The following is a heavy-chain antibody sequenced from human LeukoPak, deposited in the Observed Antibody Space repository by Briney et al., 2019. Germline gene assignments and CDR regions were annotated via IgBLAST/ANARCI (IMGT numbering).Heavy chain of an antibody. D-gene: IGHD4-17*01. V-gene: IGHV4-39*01. Sequence: SETLSLTCTVSGGSISSCSYFWGWIRQPPGKGLEWIVSIFYSGSTYYTPSLYSRVTISIDTSKDQFSLRLSSVTAADTAVYYCARQMNTVTADYWGQGTLVTVSS. J-gene: IGHJ4*02. CDR1: GGSISSCSYF. CDR3: ARQMNTVTADY. CDR2: IFYSGST.